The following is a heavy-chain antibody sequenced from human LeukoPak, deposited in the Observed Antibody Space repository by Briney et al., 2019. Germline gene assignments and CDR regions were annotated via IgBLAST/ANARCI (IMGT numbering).Heavy chain of an antibody. CDR2: IWYDGSNK. D-gene: IGHD2-8*02. CDR1: GFTFSSYG. CDR3: ARATNTGGAFDY. J-gene: IGHJ4*02. V-gene: IGHV3-33*01. Sequence: GGSLRLSCAASGFTFSSYGMHWVRQAPGKGLEWVAVIWYDGSNKYYADSVKGRFTISRDNAKNSLYLQMNSLRAEDTAVYYCARATNTGGAFDYWGQGTLVTVSS.